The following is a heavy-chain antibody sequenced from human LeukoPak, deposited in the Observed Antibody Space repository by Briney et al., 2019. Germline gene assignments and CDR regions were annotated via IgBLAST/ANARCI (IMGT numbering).Heavy chain of an antibody. CDR1: GGSFSGYY. CDR2: INHSGST. CDR3: ARVGNYDYVSGSYRPSYYFDY. J-gene: IGHJ4*02. Sequence: SETLSLTCAVYGGSFSGYYWSWIRQPPGKGLEWIGEINHSGSTNYNPSLKSRVTISVDTSKNQFSLKLSSVTAADTAVYYCARVGNYDYVSGSYRPSYYFDYWGQGTLVTVSS. V-gene: IGHV4-34*01. D-gene: IGHD3-16*02.